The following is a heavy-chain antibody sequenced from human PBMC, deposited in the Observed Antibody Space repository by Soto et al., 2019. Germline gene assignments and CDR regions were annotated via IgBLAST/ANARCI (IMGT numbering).Heavy chain of an antibody. Sequence: GGSLRLSCAASGFTFSRYSMNWVRQAPGKGLEWVSYISSSSSTIYYADSVKGRFTISRDNAKNSLYLQMNSLRDEDTAVYYCARDIYEQWLVPYYYYYGMDVWGQGTTVTVSS. J-gene: IGHJ6*02. V-gene: IGHV3-48*02. CDR1: GFTFSRYS. CDR3: ARDIYEQWLVPYYYYYGMDV. D-gene: IGHD6-19*01. CDR2: ISSSSSTI.